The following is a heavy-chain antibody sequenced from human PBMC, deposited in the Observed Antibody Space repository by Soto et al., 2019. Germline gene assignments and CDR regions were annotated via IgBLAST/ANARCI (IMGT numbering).Heavy chain of an antibody. Sequence: GGSLRLSCAASGFTFSSYAMYWVRQAPGKGLEWVSTISNSGDTYYADSVEGRFTISRDNSKDTVHLQMNSLRAEDTAVYYCAKDMGDVGLLPTPYGQFDYWGQGILVTVSS. CDR3: AKDMGDVGLLPTPYGQFDY. CDR1: GFTFSSYA. V-gene: IGHV3-23*01. CDR2: ISNSGDT. J-gene: IGHJ4*02. D-gene: IGHD3-22*01.